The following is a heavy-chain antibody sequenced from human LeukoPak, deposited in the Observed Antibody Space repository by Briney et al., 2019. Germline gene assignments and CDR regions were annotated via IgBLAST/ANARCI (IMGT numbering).Heavy chain of an antibody. Sequence: PSETLSLSCTVSGGSISSSSYSWGWICQPPGKGLEWIGSVYYSGSTYYNPSLKSRVTISVDTSKNQFSLNRISVTAADTAYYMDVWGKRTTVTGSS. V-gene: IGHV4-39*07. CDR2: VYYSGST. CDR3: V. J-gene: IGHJ6*03. CDR1: GGSISSSSYS.